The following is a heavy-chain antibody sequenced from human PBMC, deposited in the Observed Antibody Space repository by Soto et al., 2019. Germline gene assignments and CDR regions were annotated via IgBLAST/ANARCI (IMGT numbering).Heavy chain of an antibody. CDR3: ASSALPTAIRDGWHYLSY. D-gene: IGHD2-2*02. Sequence: ASVKVSCKASGYTFTDYYMHWVRQAPGQGLEWMGWINPNSGGTNHAQKFQGRVTMTRDTSINTAYMELSSLRSDDTAVYYCASSALPTAIRDGWHYLSYWGQGTPVTVAS. V-gene: IGHV1-2*02. J-gene: IGHJ4*02. CDR2: INPNSGGT. CDR1: GYTFTDYY.